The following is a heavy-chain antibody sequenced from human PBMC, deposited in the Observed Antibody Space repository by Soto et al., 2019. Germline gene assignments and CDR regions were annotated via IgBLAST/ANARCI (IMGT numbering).Heavy chain of an antibody. Sequence: QVQLQESGPGLVRPSQTLSLTCTVSGASVSSGDYYWTWVRQRPGKGLEWIGDIYYTGGTKNNPSLKNRLTISLDTSKNQFSLKLNSVTAADTAVYYYARDTEPTSGGIDYWGQGTLVSVSS. CDR2: IYYTGGT. CDR3: ARDTEPTSGGIDY. D-gene: IGHD3-16*01. V-gene: IGHV4-31*03. J-gene: IGHJ4*02. CDR1: GASVSSGDYY.